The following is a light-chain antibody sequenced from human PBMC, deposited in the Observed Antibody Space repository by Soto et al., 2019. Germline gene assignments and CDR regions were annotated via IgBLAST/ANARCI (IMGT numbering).Light chain of an antibody. CDR2: EVS. Sequence: QSALTQPASVSGSPGQSITISCTGTSSDVGGYNYVSWYQQHPGKAPKLMIYEVSNRPSGVSNRFSGSKSGNTASLTISGXXXXXXXXXYCCSYTSSSYVFGTGTKVXVL. V-gene: IGLV2-14*01. CDR3: CSYTSSSYV. J-gene: IGLJ1*01. CDR1: SSDVGGYNY.